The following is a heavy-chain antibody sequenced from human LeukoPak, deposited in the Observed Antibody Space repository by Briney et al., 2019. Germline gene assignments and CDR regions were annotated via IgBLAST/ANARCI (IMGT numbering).Heavy chain of an antibody. CDR1: GYTLTELS. CDR2: FDPEDGET. CDR3: ATVNYYGMDV. Sequence: ASVKVSCKVSGYTLTELSLHWVRQAPGKGLEWMGGFDPEDGETIDAQKFQGRVTMTEDTSTDTAYMELSSLRSEDTAVYYCATVNYYGMDVWGKGTTVTVSS. V-gene: IGHV1-24*01. J-gene: IGHJ6*04.